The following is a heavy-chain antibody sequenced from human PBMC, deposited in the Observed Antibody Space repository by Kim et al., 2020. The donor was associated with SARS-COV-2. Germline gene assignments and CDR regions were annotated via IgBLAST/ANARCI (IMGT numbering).Heavy chain of an antibody. CDR1: GFTVSAYA. Sequence: GGSLRLSCAASGFTVSAYAMNWVRQAPGGGLEWVAAMNNRGNPYYGNSAKGRFTISIDSSKNMVFLQMEGLQTEDTASYYCAKDHPSSGWPAFESCGQGT. CDR2: MNNRGNP. CDR3: AKDHPSSGWPAFES. J-gene: IGHJ5*02. D-gene: IGHD6-19*01. V-gene: IGHV3-23*01.